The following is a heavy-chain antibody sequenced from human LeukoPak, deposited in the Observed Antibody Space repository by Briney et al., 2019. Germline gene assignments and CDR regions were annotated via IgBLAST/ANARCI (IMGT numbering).Heavy chain of an antibody. J-gene: IGHJ5*02. CDR2: IYYSGST. D-gene: IGHD4-11*01. V-gene: IGHV4-59*08. CDR3: ARGLYSNRATNWFDP. CDR1: GGSISSYY. Sequence: SETLSLTCTVSGGSISSYYWSWIRQPPGKGLEWIGYIYYSGSTNYNPSLKSRVTISVDTSKNQFSLKLSSVTAADTAVYYCARGLYSNRATNWFDPWGQGTLVTVSS.